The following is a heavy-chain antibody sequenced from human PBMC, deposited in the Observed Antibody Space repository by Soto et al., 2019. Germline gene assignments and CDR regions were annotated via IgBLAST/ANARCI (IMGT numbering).Heavy chain of an antibody. CDR2: ISAYNGNT. Sequence: QVQLVQSGAEVKKPGASVKVSCKASGYTFTSYGISWVRQAPGQGLEWMGWISAYNGNTNYAQKLHGRVTMTTDTSTSTAYMELRRLRSHDTAVYYYARPLLKFDCSGGSCYVDYYCMDVWGQGTTVTVSS. V-gene: IGHV1-18*01. D-gene: IGHD2-15*01. CDR3: ARPLLKFDCSGGSCYVDYYCMDV. J-gene: IGHJ6*02. CDR1: GYTFTSYG.